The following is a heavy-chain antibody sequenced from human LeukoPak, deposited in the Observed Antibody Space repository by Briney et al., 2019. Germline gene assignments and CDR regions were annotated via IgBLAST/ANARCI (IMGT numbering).Heavy chain of an antibody. CDR2: ISWNSGSI. J-gene: IGHJ2*01. Sequence: GGSLRLSCAASGFTFDDYAMHWVRQAPGKGLEWVSGISWNSGSIGYADSVKGRFTISRDNAKNSLYLQMNSLRAEDTALYYCAKDASSGYYRLNWYFDLWGRGTLATVSS. V-gene: IGHV3-9*01. D-gene: IGHD3-22*01. CDR3: AKDASSGYYRLNWYFDL. CDR1: GFTFDDYA.